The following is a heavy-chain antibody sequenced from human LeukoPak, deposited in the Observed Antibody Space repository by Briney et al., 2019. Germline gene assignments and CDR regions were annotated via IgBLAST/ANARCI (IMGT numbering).Heavy chain of an antibody. D-gene: IGHD3-10*01. CDR1: GYSISSGYY. CDR2: IYQSGST. Sequence: SETLSLTCAVSGYSISSGYYWGWIRQPPGKGLEWIGTIYQSGSTNYNPPLKSRVTISVDTSKNQFSLNLSSVTAADTAVYYCARRVFPDYFDYWGQGTLVTVSS. CDR3: ARRVFPDYFDY. J-gene: IGHJ4*02. V-gene: IGHV4-38-2*01.